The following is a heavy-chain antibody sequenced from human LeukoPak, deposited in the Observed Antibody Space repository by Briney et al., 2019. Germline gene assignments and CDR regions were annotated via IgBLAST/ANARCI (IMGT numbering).Heavy chain of an antibody. CDR3: AREERFHLGSRCDY. D-gene: IGHD1-26*01. Sequence: GGSLRLSCAASRFTFSGYWMHCVRQAPGKGLLWVSRINSDGSSTSYADSVKGRFTISRDNAKNTLYLQMNSLRAEDTAVYYCAREERFHLGSRCDYWGQGTLVTVSS. CDR2: INSDGSST. J-gene: IGHJ4*02. V-gene: IGHV3-74*01. CDR1: RFTFSGYW.